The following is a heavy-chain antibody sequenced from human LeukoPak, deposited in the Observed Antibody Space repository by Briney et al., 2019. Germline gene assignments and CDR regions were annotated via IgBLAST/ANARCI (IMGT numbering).Heavy chain of an antibody. CDR1: GFTFSTYS. J-gene: IGHJ3*02. D-gene: IGHD3-22*01. CDR3: ARSPTYYCDSSGYSHDAFDI. Sequence: PGGSLRLSCAASGFTFSTYSMNWVRLAPGKGLEWVSSISSSSSYIFYADSVKGRFTISRDNAKNSLYLQMNSLRAEDTAVYYCARSPTYYCDSSGYSHDAFDIWGQGTMVTVSS. CDR2: ISSSSSYI. V-gene: IGHV3-21*01.